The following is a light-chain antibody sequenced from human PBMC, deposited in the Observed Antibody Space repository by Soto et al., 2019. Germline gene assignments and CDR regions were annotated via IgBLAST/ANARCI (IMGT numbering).Light chain of an antibody. CDR1: QGISTY. J-gene: IGKJ1*01. V-gene: IGKV1-39*01. CDR3: QQNYSATWT. CDR2: TAS. Sequence: DIQMTQSPSSLSASVGDRLTITCRASQGISTYLNWYQQKPGKAPKLLIYTASTLQSGVPSRFSGSGSETDFTITISSLQPEDFATSSCQQNYSATWTFGQGTKVDIK.